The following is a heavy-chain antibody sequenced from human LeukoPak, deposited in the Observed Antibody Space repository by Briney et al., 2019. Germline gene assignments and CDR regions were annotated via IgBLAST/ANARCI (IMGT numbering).Heavy chain of an antibody. CDR2: INPNSGGT. J-gene: IGHJ4*02. D-gene: IGHD3-10*01. Sequence: ASVKVSCKASGYTFTGYYMHWVRQAPGQGLEWMGWINPNSGGTNYAQKFRGRVTMTRDTSISTAYMELSRLRSDDTAVYYCARDKPPLRFGELPPLDYWGQGTLVTVSS. V-gene: IGHV1-2*02. CDR1: GYTFTGYY. CDR3: ARDKPPLRFGELPPLDY.